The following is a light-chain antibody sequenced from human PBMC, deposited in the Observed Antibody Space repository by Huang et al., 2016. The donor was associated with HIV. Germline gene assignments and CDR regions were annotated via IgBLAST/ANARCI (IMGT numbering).Light chain of an antibody. CDR3: QQRSNWPPLYT. J-gene: IGKJ2*01. Sequence: MLTQSPATLSLSPGERATLSCRASQSISNYLAWYQQKPGLAPRLLISDASNRATGIPARFSGSGSGTDFTLTISSLEPEDFAVYYCQQRSNWPPLYTFGQGTKVEIK. CDR1: QSISNY. CDR2: DAS. V-gene: IGKV3-11*01.